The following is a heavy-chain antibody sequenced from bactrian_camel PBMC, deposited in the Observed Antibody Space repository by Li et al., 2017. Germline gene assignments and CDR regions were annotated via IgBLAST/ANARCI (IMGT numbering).Heavy chain of an antibody. J-gene: IGHJ6*01. CDR3: AARGPYCYTKLSVRDFTY. CDR2: IRRSGGET. Sequence: VQLVESGGGSVQTGGSLRLSCVVSGHSRGSNCVGWYRLPPGRAPAEREGVAAIRRSGGETWYAGSVKGRFTISQDSARNTVYLQMNSLKPEDTAMYYCAARGPYCYTKLSVRDFTYWGQGTQVTVS. CDR1: GHSRGSNC. D-gene: IGHD2*01. V-gene: IGHV3-3*01.